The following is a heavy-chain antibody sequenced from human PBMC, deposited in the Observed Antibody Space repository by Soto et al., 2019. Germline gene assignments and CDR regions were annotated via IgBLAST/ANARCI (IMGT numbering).Heavy chain of an antibody. Sequence: EVQLVESGGGLVKPGGSLRLSCAASGFTFSSYSMNWVRQAPGKGLEWVSSISSSSSYIYYADSVKGRFTISRDNAKNSLYLQMNSLRAEDTAVYYCASQVRSSRDYWGQGTLVTVSS. CDR3: ASQVRSSRDY. J-gene: IGHJ4*02. CDR1: GFTFSSYS. D-gene: IGHD3-3*01. CDR2: ISSSSSYI. V-gene: IGHV3-21*01.